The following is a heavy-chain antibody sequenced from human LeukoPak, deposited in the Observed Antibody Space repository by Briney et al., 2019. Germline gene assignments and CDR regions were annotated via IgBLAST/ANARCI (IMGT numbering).Heavy chain of an antibody. V-gene: IGHV1-69*06. D-gene: IGHD2-21*02. Sequence: GASVKVSCKASGGSFTNYAFSWVRQAPGQVPEWMGGITPLFGTTNYAPRFQDRVTITADKSTTTAYMELNSLTSDDTALYYCTRAYCGADCYDVPLSYFFESWGQGTLVTVSS. CDR1: GGSFTNYA. CDR3: TRAYCGADCYDVPLSYFFES. CDR2: ITPLFGTT. J-gene: IGHJ4*02.